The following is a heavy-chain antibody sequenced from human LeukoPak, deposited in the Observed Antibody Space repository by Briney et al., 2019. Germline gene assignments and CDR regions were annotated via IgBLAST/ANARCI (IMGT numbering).Heavy chain of an antibody. Sequence: ASVNVSCKVSGYTLIELSMHWVRQAPGKGLEWMGGFDPEDGETIYAQKFQGRVTMTEDTSTDTAYMELSSLRSEDTAVYYCAPCSGSYYYFDYWGQGTLVTVSS. V-gene: IGHV1-24*01. J-gene: IGHJ4*02. CDR1: GYTLIELS. D-gene: IGHD3-10*02. CDR2: FDPEDGET. CDR3: APCSGSYYYFDY.